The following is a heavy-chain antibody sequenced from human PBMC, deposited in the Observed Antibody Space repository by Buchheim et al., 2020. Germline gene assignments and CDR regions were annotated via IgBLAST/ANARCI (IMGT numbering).Heavy chain of an antibody. D-gene: IGHD2-15*01. CDR2: IIPILGIA. J-gene: IGHJ4*02. CDR1: GGTFSSYT. CDR3: ARDLCSGGSCYSGTGDY. V-gene: IGHV1-69*08. Sequence: QVQLVQSGAEVKKPGSSVKVSCKASGGTFSSYTISWVRQAPGQGLEWMGRIIPILGIANYAQKFQGRVTITADKSTSTAYMELSSLRSEDTAVYYCARDLCSGGSCYSGTGDYWGQGTL.